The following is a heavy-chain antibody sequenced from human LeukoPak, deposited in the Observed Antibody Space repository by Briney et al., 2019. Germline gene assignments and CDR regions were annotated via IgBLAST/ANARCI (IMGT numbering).Heavy chain of an antibody. CDR3: AKGTARGMVSRY. CDR2: ISGSGGST. V-gene: IGHV3-23*01. CDR1: GFTFSSYA. Sequence: PGGSLRLYCAASGFTFSSYAMSWVRQAPGKGLEWVSAISGSGGSTYYADSVKGRFTISRDNSKNTLYLQMNSLRAEDTAVYYCAKGTARGMVSRYWGQGTLVTVSS. D-gene: IGHD3-10*01. J-gene: IGHJ4*02.